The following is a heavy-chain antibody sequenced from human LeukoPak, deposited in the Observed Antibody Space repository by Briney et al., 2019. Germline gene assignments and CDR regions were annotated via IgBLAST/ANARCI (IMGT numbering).Heavy chain of an antibody. D-gene: IGHD6-13*01. CDR2: IYYSGST. CDR3: ARGKRSSSWYDY. Sequence: SETLSLTCTVSGGSISSSSYYWGWIRQPPGKGLEWIGSIYYSGSTYYNPSLKSRVTISVDTSKNQFSLKLSSVTAADTAVYYCARGKRSSSWYDYWGQGTLVTVSS. CDR1: GGSISSSSYY. V-gene: IGHV4-39*01. J-gene: IGHJ4*02.